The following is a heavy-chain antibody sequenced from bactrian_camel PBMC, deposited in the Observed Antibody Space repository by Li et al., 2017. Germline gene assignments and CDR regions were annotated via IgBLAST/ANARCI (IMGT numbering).Heavy chain of an antibody. CDR3: GKETYGLPSD. CDR1: GFTFRHYG. D-gene: IGHD5*01. V-gene: IGHV3S1*01. Sequence: QLVESGGGLVQPGGSLRLSCEGSGFTFRHYGISWVRQAPGLGLEWVSSIAVGGAKTYYADSVKGRFTISRDNAKNTLYLQLNSLKTEDTAMYYCGKETYGLPSDWGQGTQVTVS. CDR2: IAVGGAKT. J-gene: IGHJ4*01.